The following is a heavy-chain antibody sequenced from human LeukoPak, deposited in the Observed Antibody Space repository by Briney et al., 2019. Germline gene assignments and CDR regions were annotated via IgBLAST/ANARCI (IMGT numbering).Heavy chain of an antibody. CDR2: IKEDGSEK. J-gene: IGHJ4*02. D-gene: IGHD4-23*01. V-gene: IGHV3-7*05. Sequence: QSGGSLRLSCAASGFTFSNYWMSWVRQAPGKGLEWVANIKEDGSEKYYVDSVKGRFTISRDNAKNSVYLQMNSLRAEDTAVYYCAREQYGCKDYWGQGNLVTVSS. CDR3: AREQYGCKDY. CDR1: GFTFSNYW.